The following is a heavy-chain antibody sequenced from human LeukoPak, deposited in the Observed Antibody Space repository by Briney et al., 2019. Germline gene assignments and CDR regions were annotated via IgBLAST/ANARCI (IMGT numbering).Heavy chain of an antibody. CDR3: ARGAYCSGGSCYYWYFDL. CDR2: IYYSGST. V-gene: IGHV4-31*03. Sequence: SQTLSLTCTVSGGSISSGGYYWSWIRQHPGKGLEWIGYIYYSGSTYYNPSLKSRVTISVDTSKNQFSLKLSSVTAADTAVYYCARGAYCSGGSCYYWYFDLWGRGTLVTVSS. CDR1: GGSISSGGYY. D-gene: IGHD2-15*01. J-gene: IGHJ2*01.